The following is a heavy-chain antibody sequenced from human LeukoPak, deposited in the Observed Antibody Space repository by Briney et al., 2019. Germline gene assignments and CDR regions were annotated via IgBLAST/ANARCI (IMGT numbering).Heavy chain of an antibody. CDR3: ARSGDSVAGIAAAHDAFDI. CDR1: GYTFTGYY. D-gene: IGHD6-13*01. Sequence: ASVKVSCKASGYTFTGYYMHWVRQAPGQGLEWMGWINPNSGGTNYAQKFQGRVTMTRDTSISTAYMELSRLRSDDTAVYYCARSGDSVAGIAAAHDAFDIWGQGTMVTVSS. V-gene: IGHV1-2*02. J-gene: IGHJ3*02. CDR2: INPNSGGT.